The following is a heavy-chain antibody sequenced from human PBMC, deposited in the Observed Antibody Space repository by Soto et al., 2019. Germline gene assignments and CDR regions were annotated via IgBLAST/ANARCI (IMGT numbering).Heavy chain of an antibody. CDR3: ARDLRVVVTAPPYGMDV. Sequence: QVQLQESGPGLVKPSETLSLTCTVSGGSVSSGSYYWSWIRQPPGKGLEWIGYIYYSGSTNYNPSLKSRVTISVDTSKNQFSLKLSSVTAAATAVYYCARDLRVVVTAPPYGMDVWGQGTTVTVSS. D-gene: IGHD2-21*02. J-gene: IGHJ6*02. CDR2: IYYSGST. V-gene: IGHV4-61*01. CDR1: GGSVSSGSYY.